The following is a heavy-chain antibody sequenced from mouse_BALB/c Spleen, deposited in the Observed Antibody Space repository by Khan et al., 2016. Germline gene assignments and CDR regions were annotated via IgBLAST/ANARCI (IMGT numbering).Heavy chain of an antibody. CDR3: ARYRYYYGSSRYFDV. Sequence: QIQLVQSGPELKRPGKTVKISCKASGYTFTNYGINWVKQAPGKGLKWMGWINTYSGESTYADYFKGRFAFSLETSANTAYLQINNLKKEDTATYFCARYRYYYGSSRYFDVWGAGTTVTVSA. J-gene: IGHJ1*01. D-gene: IGHD1-1*01. V-gene: IGHV9-3-1*01. CDR1: GYTFTNYG. CDR2: INTYSGES.